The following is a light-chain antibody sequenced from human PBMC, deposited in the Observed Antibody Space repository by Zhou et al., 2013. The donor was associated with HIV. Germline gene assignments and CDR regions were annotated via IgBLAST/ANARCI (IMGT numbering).Light chain of an antibody. J-gene: IGKJ4*01. Sequence: VLTQSPGTLSLSPGERATLSCRASQSVTSGYLAWYQQKPGQPPRLLIYAATTRATGIPDRFSGRGSGTDFTLTISRLEPEDFAVYYCQQRYIGITFGGGTKVDIK. CDR3: QQRYIGIT. V-gene: IGKV3D-20*02. CDR1: QSVTSGY. CDR2: AAT.